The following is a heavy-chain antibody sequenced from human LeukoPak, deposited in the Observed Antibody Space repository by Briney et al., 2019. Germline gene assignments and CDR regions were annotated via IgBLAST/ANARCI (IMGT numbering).Heavy chain of an antibody. D-gene: IGHD2-2*02. CDR3: ARYPSVGSGDY. J-gene: IGHJ4*02. Sequence: ASVKVSCKASGYTFTSYYMHWVRQAPGQGLEWMGIINPSGGSTSYAQKFQGRVTMTRDTSISTAYMELSRLRSDDTAVYYCARYPSVGSGDYWGQGTLVTVSS. V-gene: IGHV1-46*01. CDR1: GYTFTSYY. CDR2: INPSGGST.